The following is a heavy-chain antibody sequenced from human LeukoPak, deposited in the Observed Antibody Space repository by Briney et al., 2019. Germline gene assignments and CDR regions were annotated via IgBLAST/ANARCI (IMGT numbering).Heavy chain of an antibody. CDR2: IYTSGST. J-gene: IGHJ6*03. CDR1: GGSISSYY. Sequence: SETLSLTCTVSGGSISSYYWSWIRQPAGKGLEWIGRIYTSGSTNYNPSLKSRVTISVDTSKNQFSLKLSSVTAADTAVYYCAREGVKYCSSTSCYFYYYYYYMDVWGKGTTVTISS. V-gene: IGHV4-4*07. CDR3: AREGVKYCSSTSCYFYYYYYYMDV. D-gene: IGHD2-2*01.